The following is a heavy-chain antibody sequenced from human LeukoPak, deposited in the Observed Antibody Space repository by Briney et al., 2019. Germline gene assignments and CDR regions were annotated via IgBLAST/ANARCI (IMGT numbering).Heavy chain of an antibody. D-gene: IGHD6-19*01. Sequence: SLRLSCAASGFTFSSYGVHWVRQAPGKGLEWVAVISYDGSNKYYADSVKGRFTISRDNFKDTLYLQMNSLRAEDTAVYYCAKGVVGSSGLDYWGQGTLVTVSS. V-gene: IGHV3-30*18. CDR1: GFTFSSYG. CDR3: AKGVVGSSGLDY. J-gene: IGHJ4*02. CDR2: ISYDGSNK.